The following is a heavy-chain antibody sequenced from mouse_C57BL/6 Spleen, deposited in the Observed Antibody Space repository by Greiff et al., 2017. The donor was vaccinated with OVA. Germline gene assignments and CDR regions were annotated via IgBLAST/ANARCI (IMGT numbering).Heavy chain of an antibody. D-gene: IGHD3-2*02. CDR1: GFTFSDYY. J-gene: IGHJ3*01. CDR2: INYDGSST. CDR3: ARGGSSGYLFAY. V-gene: IGHV5-16*01. Sequence: EVKLMESEGGLVQPGSSMKLSCTASGFTFSDYYMAWVRQVPEKGLEWVANINYDGSSTYYLDSLKSRFIISRDNAKNILYLQMSSLKSEDTATYYCARGGSSGYLFAYWGQGTLVTVSA.